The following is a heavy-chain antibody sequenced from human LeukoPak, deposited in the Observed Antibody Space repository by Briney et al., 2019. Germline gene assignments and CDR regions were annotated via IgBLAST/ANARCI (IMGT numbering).Heavy chain of an antibody. CDR2: ISGSGVST. Sequence: GGSLRLSCAASRFTFSSYAMSWVRQAPGKGLEWVSAISGSGVSTYYGDSVKGRFTISKDNSKNTLYLQMNRLRAEDTAVYYCAKDSGGQYNRPSFDYWGQGTLVTVSS. D-gene: IGHD6-6*01. V-gene: IGHV3-23*01. J-gene: IGHJ4*02. CDR3: AKDSGGQYNRPSFDY. CDR1: RFTFSSYA.